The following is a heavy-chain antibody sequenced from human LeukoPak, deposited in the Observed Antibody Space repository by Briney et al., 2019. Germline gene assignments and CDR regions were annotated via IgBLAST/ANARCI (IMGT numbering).Heavy chain of an antibody. J-gene: IGHJ4*02. CDR2: ISAYNGNT. Sequence: ASVKVSCKASGYTFTTYGVSWVRQAPGQGLEWMGWISAYNGNTNYAQKLQGRVTMTTDTSTSTAYMELRSLRSDDTAVYYCARVGISVAGTPIDYWGQGTLVTVSS. CDR1: GYTFTTYG. D-gene: IGHD6-19*01. CDR3: ARVGISVAGTPIDY. V-gene: IGHV1-18*01.